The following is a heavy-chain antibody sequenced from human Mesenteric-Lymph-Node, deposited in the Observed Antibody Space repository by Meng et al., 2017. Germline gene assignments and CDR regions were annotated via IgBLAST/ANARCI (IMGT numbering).Heavy chain of an antibody. CDR2: TNTDGSST. Sequence: GESLKISCAASGFTFSSDWIHWVRQAPGEGLVWVLRTNTDGSSTNYADSVKGRFTISRDNAKNTLYLQMNSLRAEDTAVYYCARSSAFDILGQGTMVTVSS. J-gene: IGHJ3*02. CDR1: GFTFSSDW. CDR3: ARSSAFDI. V-gene: IGHV3-74*01.